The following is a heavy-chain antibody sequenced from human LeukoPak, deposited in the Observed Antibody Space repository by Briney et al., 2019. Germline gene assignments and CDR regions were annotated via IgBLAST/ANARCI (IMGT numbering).Heavy chain of an antibody. J-gene: IGHJ5*02. Sequence: ASVKVSCKASGYTFTGYYMHWVRQAPGQGLEWMGIINPSGGSTNYAQKFQGRVTMTRDMPTSTAYMELSSLRSEDTAMYYCARALPHRRLMDTTMEQHWFDPWGQGTLVTVSS. CDR3: ARALPHRRLMDTTMEQHWFDP. V-gene: IGHV1-46*01. CDR2: INPSGGST. CDR1: GYTFTGYY. D-gene: IGHD5-18*01.